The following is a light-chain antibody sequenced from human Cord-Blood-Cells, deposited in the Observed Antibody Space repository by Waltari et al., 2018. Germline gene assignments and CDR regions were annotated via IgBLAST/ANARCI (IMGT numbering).Light chain of an antibody. CDR1: SRDVGGSNY. Sequence: QSALTQPASVSGSPGQSITISFTGTSRDVGGSNYVSWYQKHPGKTLKLMLCDVSNRPSGVSNRFSDSKSGNTASLTISGLQAEVEADYYCSSYTSSSTWVFGGVTKLAVL. V-gene: IGLV2-14*01. J-gene: IGLJ3*02. CDR3: SSYTSSSTWV. CDR2: DVS.